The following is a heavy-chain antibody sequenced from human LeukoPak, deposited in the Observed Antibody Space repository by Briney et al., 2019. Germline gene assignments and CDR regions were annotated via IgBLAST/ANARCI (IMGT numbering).Heavy chain of an antibody. CDR2: IIPIFGTA. CDR1: GGTFSSYA. V-gene: IGHV1-69*01. CDR3: ARRMRGYDSSGYYLDY. D-gene: IGHD3-22*01. Sequence: SVKVSCKASGGTFSSYAISWVRQAPGQGLEWMGGIIPIFGTANYAQKFQGRVTITADESTSTAYMELSSLRSEDTAVYYWARRMRGYDSSGYYLDYWGQGTLVTVSS. J-gene: IGHJ4*02.